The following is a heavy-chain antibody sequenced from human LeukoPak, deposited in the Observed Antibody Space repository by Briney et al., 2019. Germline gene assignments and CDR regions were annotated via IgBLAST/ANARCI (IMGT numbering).Heavy chain of an antibody. J-gene: IGHJ2*01. CDR1: GFTFSSYA. V-gene: IGHV3-23*01. Sequence: PGGSLRLSCAASGFTFSSYAMSWVRQAPGKGLEWVSAISGSGGSTYYADSVKGRFTISRDNSKNTLYLQMNSLRAEDTAVHYCAKDRHYYDSSGYYYWNFDLWGRGTLVTVSS. CDR3: AKDRHYYDSSGYYYWNFDL. CDR2: ISGSGGST. D-gene: IGHD3-22*01.